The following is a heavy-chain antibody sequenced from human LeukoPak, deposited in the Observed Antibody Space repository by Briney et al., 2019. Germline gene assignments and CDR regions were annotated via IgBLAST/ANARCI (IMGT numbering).Heavy chain of an antibody. CDR3: ARARGGYYFDY. D-gene: IGHD3-10*01. J-gene: IGHJ4*02. Sequence: PSETLSLTCTVSGGSISSGGYYWSWIRQPPGKGLEWIGYIYYSGSTNYNPSLKSRVTISVDTSKNQFSLKLSSVTAADTAVYYCARARGGYYFDYWGQGTLVTVSS. CDR2: IYYSGST. CDR1: GGSISSGGYY. V-gene: IGHV4-61*08.